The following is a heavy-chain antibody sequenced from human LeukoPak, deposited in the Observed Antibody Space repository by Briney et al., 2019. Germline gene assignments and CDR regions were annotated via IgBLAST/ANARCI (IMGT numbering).Heavy chain of an antibody. CDR1: GFTFSDFA. Sequence: PGGSLRLSCAASGFTFSDFAMHWVRQAPGKALEYVSAISSDGQTTFYVHSVKGRVTISRDNSNNTLYLQMGSLRPEDMAVYYCARWRGGSGWYDSYYYYMDVWGKGTTVTVSS. V-gene: IGHV3-64*01. J-gene: IGHJ6*03. D-gene: IGHD6-19*01. CDR2: ISSDGQTT. CDR3: ARWRGGSGWYDSYYYYMDV.